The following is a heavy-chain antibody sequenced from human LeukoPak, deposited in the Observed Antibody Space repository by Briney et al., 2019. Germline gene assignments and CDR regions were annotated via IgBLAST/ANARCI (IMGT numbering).Heavy chain of an antibody. CDR3: AKQGTYTAYLDFDS. V-gene: IGHV3-23*01. J-gene: IGHJ4*02. D-gene: IGHD2-2*02. CDR1: GFTFSTYA. CDR2: ISASGGTT. Sequence: GGSLRLSCAASGFTFSTYAMSWVRQAPGKGLEWVSVISASGGTTYYAASVKGRFTISRDSSKSTLYLHMSSLRAEDTAVYFCAKQGTYTAYLDFDSWGQGTLVTVSS.